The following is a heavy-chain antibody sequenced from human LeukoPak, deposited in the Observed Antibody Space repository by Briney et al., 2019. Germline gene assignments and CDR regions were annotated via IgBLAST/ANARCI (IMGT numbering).Heavy chain of an antibody. Sequence: GASVKVSCKASGYTFTSYGISWVRQATGQGLEWMGWMNPNSGNTGYAQKFQGRVTMTRNTSISTAYMELSSLRSEDTAVYYCARGGYYSSGWLGNGMDVWGQGTTVTVSS. D-gene: IGHD6-19*01. CDR2: MNPNSGNT. V-gene: IGHV1-8*02. CDR1: GYTFTSYG. CDR3: ARGGYYSSGWLGNGMDV. J-gene: IGHJ6*02.